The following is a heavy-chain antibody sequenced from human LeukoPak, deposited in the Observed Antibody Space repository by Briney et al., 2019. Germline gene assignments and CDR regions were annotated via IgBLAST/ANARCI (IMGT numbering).Heavy chain of an antibody. V-gene: IGHV4-59*01. CDR2: IYYSGST. Sequence: SETLSLTCTVSGGSISSYYWSWFRQPPGKGLEWIGYIYYSGSTNYSPSLKSRVTISVDTSKSQFSLKLSSVTAADTAVYYCARGYSYGLRTGWFDPWGRGTLVTVSS. CDR3: ARGYSYGLRTGWFDP. D-gene: IGHD5-18*01. J-gene: IGHJ5*02. CDR1: GGSISSYY.